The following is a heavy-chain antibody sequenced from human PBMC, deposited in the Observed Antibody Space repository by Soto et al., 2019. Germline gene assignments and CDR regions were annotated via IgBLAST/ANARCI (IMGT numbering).Heavy chain of an antibody. V-gene: IGHV3-30-3*01. CDR1: GFSFSSYA. CDR3: ARAPNSGSQHFDY. CDR2: ISYDGSNR. Sequence: QVQLVESGGGVVQPGRSLRLSCAASGFSFSSYAMHWVRQAPGNGLEWVAVISYDGSNRYYADSVKGRFTISRDNSKNTLYLQMNSLRAEDTAVYYCARAPNSGSQHFDYWGQGTLVTISS. D-gene: IGHD1-26*01. J-gene: IGHJ4*02.